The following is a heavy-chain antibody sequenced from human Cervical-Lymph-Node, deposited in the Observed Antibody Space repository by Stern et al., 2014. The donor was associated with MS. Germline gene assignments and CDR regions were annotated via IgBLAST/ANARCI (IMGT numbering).Heavy chain of an antibody. CDR2: ISYDGSNK. CDR1: GFTFSTSG. V-gene: IGHV3-30*18. CDR3: ANAAALSCRSPSCYKAFEY. D-gene: IGHD2-2*02. J-gene: IGHJ4*02. Sequence: VQLEESGGGVVQPGRSLRLSCAASGFTFSTSGMHWVRQAPDKGLDWVAVISYDGSNKYYGDSVKGRFTISRDNSKNTVYLQMNSLRAEDTAVYYCANAAALSCRSPSCYKAFEYWGQGILVTVSS.